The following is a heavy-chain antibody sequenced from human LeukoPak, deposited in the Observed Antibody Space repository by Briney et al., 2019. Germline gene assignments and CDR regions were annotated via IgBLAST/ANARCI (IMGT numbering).Heavy chain of an antibody. CDR1: GFTFNIYT. V-gene: IGHV3-23*01. J-gene: IGHJ4*02. D-gene: IGHD1-1*01. CDR2: IRHSDGST. Sequence: PGGSLRLSCAASGFTFNIYTMYWVRQAPGKGLEWVSGIRHSDGSTYYADAVKGRFTISSDKSKNTLFLRMNSLRAEDTALYYCAKGLETESRLDSWGQGTLVTVSS. CDR3: AKGLETESRLDS.